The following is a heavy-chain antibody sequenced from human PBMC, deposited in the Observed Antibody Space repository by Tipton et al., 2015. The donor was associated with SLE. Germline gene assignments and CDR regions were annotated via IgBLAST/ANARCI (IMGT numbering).Heavy chain of an antibody. J-gene: IGHJ5*02. CDR1: GYSITNGYF. CDR2: IHHSGST. Sequence: TLSLTCDVSGYSITNGYFWGWIRQPPGKGLEVIGGIHHSGSTYYNPPLRGRVTMSVDTSKNQFSLKLSSVTAADTAVYYCARHYGSITILEWSNWFDPWGQGTLVTVSS. CDR3: ARHYGSITILEWSNWFDP. V-gene: IGHV4-38-2*01. D-gene: IGHD3-3*01.